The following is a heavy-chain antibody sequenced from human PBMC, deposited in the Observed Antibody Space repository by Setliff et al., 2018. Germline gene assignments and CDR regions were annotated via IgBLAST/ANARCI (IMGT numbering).Heavy chain of an antibody. J-gene: IGHJ4*02. D-gene: IGHD3-16*01. CDR2: LIPILRKT. CDR3: ARELRSPFWHIDF. V-gene: IGHV1-69*13. Sequence: SVKVSCKASGGTFSSDVITWVRQAPGQGLKWMGRLIPILRKTNYAENFQGRVSITADGSTNTVHMEVTSLRTEDTAVYYCARELRSPFWHIDFWGQGTLVTVSS. CDR1: GGTFSSDV.